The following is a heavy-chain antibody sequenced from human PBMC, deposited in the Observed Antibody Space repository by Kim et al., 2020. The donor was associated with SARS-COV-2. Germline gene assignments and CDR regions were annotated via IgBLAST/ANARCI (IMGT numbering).Heavy chain of an antibody. CDR3: TTDLYEDTAMAPHSGY. CDR2: IKSKTDGGTT. V-gene: IGHV3-15*01. Sequence: GGSLRLSCAASGFTFSNAWMSWVRQAPGKGLEWVGRIKSKTDGGTTDYAAPVKGRFTISRDDSKNTLYLQMNSLKTEDTAVYYCTTDLYEDTAMAPHSGYWGQGTLVTVSS. D-gene: IGHD5-18*01. J-gene: IGHJ4*02. CDR1: GFTFSNAW.